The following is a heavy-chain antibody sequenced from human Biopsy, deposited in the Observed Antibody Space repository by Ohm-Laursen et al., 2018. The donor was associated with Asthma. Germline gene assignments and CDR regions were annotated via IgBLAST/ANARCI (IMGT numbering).Heavy chain of an antibody. CDR1: GGSLSSGPYY. CDR3: ARDLSGYCTSSACYGFDS. CDR2: INYSGRT. Sequence: SQTLSLTCTVSGGSLSSGPYYWSWVRQHPGKGLERIGYINYSGRTSYSPSLESRVTVSVDTSKNQFSLKLSSVTAADTAVYYCARDLSGYCTSSACYGFDSWGQGTLVTVSS. J-gene: IGHJ5*01. D-gene: IGHD2-8*01. V-gene: IGHV4-31*03.